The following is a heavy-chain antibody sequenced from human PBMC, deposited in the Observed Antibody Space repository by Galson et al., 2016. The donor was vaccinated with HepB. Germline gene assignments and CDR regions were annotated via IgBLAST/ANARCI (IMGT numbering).Heavy chain of an antibody. CDR1: GYTFASYG. CDR3: ARDLATAAGQYFQH. D-gene: IGHD6-13*01. CDR2: ISGYNGNT. V-gene: IGHV1-18*01. Sequence: SVKVSCKASGYTFASYGISWVRQAPGQGLEWMGWISGYNGNTEYAKKFQGRVTMTTDTSTSTAYMELRSLNSDDTAVYFCARDLATAAGQYFQHWGQGTLVTVS. J-gene: IGHJ1*01.